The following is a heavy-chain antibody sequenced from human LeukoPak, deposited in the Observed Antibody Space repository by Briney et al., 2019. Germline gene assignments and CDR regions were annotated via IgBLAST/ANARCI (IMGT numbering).Heavy chain of an antibody. CDR1: GYTFTGYS. CDR2: IIPIFGTA. V-gene: IGHV1-69*13. D-gene: IGHD4-17*01. CDR3: ASLSMTTPD. Sequence: SVKVSCKASGYTFTGYSMHWVRQAPGQGLEWMGGIIPIFGTANYAQKFQGRVTITADESTSTAYMELSSLRSEDTAVYYCASLSMTTPDWGQGTLVTVSS. J-gene: IGHJ4*02.